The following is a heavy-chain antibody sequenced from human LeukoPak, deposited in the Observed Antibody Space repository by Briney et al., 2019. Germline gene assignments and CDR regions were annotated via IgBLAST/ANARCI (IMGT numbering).Heavy chain of an antibody. J-gene: IGHJ6*02. D-gene: IGHD3-10*01. CDR1: GYRFTSYW. Sequence: GGSLQISFQGSGYRFTSYWIGWVRPMPGKGLEWMGIIYPGDSDTRYSPSFQGQVTISAGKSISTAYLQWSSLKASDTAMYYCARHPIGEHYYGMDVWGQGTTVTVSS. CDR3: ARHPIGEHYYGMDV. V-gene: IGHV5-51*01. CDR2: IYPGDSDT.